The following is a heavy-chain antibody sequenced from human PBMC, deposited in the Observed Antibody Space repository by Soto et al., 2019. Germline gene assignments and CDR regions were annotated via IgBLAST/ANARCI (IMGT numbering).Heavy chain of an antibody. Sequence: SETLSLTCAVYGGSFSGYYWTWIRQPPGTGLEWIGEINHSGSTDYNPSLKSRVTISVDTSKNQFSLKLTSVTAADTAVYYCARDKITGLFDYWGQGPLVTVSS. CDR3: ARDKITGLFDY. J-gene: IGHJ4*02. D-gene: IGHD2-8*02. V-gene: IGHV4-34*01. CDR1: GGSFSGYY. CDR2: INHSGST.